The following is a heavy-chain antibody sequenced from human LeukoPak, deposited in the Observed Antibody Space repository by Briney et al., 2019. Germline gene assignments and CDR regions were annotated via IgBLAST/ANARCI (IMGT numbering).Heavy chain of an antibody. CDR3: ARYVPVKTGPTRASFDY. J-gene: IGHJ4*02. V-gene: IGHV4-34*01. CDR2: INESGAT. Sequence: GSLRLSCAASGFTFSSYEMNWVRQAPGRGLQWIGEINESGATNCDPSLKSRVTMSIDTSKSQFSLSLRSVTAADTAVYFCARYVPVKTGPTRASFDYWGQGILVSVSS. D-gene: IGHD1-1*01. CDR1: GFTFSSYE.